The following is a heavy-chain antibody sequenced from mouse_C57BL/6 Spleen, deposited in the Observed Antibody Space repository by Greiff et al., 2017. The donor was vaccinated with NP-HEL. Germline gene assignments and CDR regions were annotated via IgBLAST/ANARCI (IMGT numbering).Heavy chain of an antibody. Sequence: VQLQQSGPELVKPGASVKIPCKASGYTFTDYNMDWVKQSHGKSLEWIGDINPNNGGTIYNQKFKGKATLTVDKSSSTAYMELRSLTSEDTAVYYGAREVALYDYDVSNWGFDVWGTGTTVTVSS. J-gene: IGHJ1*03. CDR3: AREVALYDYDVSNWGFDV. D-gene: IGHD2-4*01. V-gene: IGHV1-18*01. CDR1: GYTFTDYN. CDR2: INPNNGGT.